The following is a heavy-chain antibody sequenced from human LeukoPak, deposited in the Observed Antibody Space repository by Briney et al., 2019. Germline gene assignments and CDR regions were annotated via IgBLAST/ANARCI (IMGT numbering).Heavy chain of an antibody. D-gene: IGHD3-22*01. CDR3: ARQQSAGGSGYYSFDY. Sequence: RGESLKISCKGSGYSFTSYWIGWVRQMPGEGLEWMGIIYPSDSDTRYSPSFQGQVTISADKSISTAYLQWSSLKASDTAMYYCARQQSAGGSGYYSFDYWGQGTLVTVSS. V-gene: IGHV5-51*01. CDR2: IYPSDSDT. J-gene: IGHJ4*02. CDR1: GYSFTSYW.